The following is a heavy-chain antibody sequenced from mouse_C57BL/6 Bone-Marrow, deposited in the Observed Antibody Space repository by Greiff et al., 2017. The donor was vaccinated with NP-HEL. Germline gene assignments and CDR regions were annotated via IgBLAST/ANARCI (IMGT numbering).Heavy chain of an antibody. CDR3: ARRSPYYGSSYGYCDV. Sequence: QVQLQQSGPELVKPGASVKISCKASGYAFSSSWMNWVKQRPGKGLEWIGRIYPGDGDTNYNGKFKGKATLTADKSSSTAYMQLSSLTSEDSAVYFCARRSPYYGSSYGYCDVWGTGTTVTVSS. D-gene: IGHD1-1*01. J-gene: IGHJ1*03. V-gene: IGHV1-82*01. CDR1: GYAFSSSW. CDR2: IYPGDGDT.